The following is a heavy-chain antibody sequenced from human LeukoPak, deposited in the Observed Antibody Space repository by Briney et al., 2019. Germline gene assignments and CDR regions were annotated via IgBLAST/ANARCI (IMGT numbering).Heavy chain of an antibody. D-gene: IGHD3-9*01. V-gene: IGHV4-39*01. Sequence: PSETLSLTCSVSGGSIGSSSYFWGWIRQPPGKGLEWIGSVYHSGITYYNPSLKSRVTMSVDTSKNQFSLKLSSVTAADTAVYYCARLSGPPYYDILTGPWFDYWGQGTLVTVSS. J-gene: IGHJ4*02. CDR1: GGSIGSSSYF. CDR2: VYHSGIT. CDR3: ARLSGPPYYDILTGPWFDY.